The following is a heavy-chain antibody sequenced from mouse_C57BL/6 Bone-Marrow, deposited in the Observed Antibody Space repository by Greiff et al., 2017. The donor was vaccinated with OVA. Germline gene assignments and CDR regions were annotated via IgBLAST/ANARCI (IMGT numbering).Heavy chain of an antibody. Sequence: VQLQQPGAELVKPGASVKLSCKASGYTFTSYWMHWVKQRPGQGLEWIGMIHPNSGSTNYNEKFKSKATLTVDKSSSSAYMQLSSLTSEDSAVYYCASITTVVGAMDYWGQGTSVTVSS. V-gene: IGHV1-64*01. J-gene: IGHJ4*01. D-gene: IGHD1-1*01. CDR2: IHPNSGST. CDR1: GYTFTSYW. CDR3: ASITTVVGAMDY.